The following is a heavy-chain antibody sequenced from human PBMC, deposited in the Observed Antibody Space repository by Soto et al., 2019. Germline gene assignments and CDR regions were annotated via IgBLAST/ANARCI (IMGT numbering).Heavy chain of an antibody. CDR2: ISSSSSTI. V-gene: IGHV3-48*01. J-gene: IGHJ6*03. CDR1: GFTFSSYS. Sequence: GGSLRVSCAASGFTFSSYSMNWVRQAPGKGLEWVSYISSSSSTIYYADSVKGRFTISRDNAKNSLYLQMNSLRAEDTAVYYCARDYCSGGSCYPPGDYYYYMDVWGKGTTVTVSS. CDR3: ARDYCSGGSCYPPGDYYYYMDV. D-gene: IGHD2-15*01.